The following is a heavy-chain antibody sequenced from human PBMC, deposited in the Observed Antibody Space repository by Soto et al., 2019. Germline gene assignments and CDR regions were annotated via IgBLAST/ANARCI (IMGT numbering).Heavy chain of an antibody. V-gene: IGHV3-33*01. CDR3: ARARACISGFCFSGLFDF. CDR2: IWSDGSNK. J-gene: IGHJ4*02. Sequence: QVHLVESGGGVVQPGRSLRLSCAESGFTFNTYGMHWVRQAPGKGLEWVAVIWSDGSNKYYADSVKSRFTISRDISNNARFLQMNNLRAEDTALYYCARARACISGFCFSGLFDFWGQGTLVSVSS. D-gene: IGHD1-26*01. CDR1: GFTFNTYG.